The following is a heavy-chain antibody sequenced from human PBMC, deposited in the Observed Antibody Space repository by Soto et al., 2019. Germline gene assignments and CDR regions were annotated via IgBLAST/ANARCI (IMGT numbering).Heavy chain of an antibody. CDR2: LNPNSGNT. V-gene: IGHV1-8*01. Sequence: QVQLVQSGAEVKKPGASVKVSCKASGYTFTSYDINWVRQATGQGLEWMGWLNPNSGNTGYAQKFQGRVTMTRNTSISTAYMELSSLRSADTAVYYCARDIRRVGGMDVCGHGTTVTVSS. CDR1: GYTFTSYD. J-gene: IGHJ6*01. D-gene: IGHD1-26*01. CDR3: ARDIRRVGGMDV.